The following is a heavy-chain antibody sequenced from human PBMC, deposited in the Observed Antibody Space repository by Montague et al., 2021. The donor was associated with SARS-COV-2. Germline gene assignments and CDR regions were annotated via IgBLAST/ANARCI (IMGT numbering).Heavy chain of an antibody. Sequence: SKTLSLTCSFSGGSISTGSHYWGWIRQPPRKGLEWIGSIYYSGDTYYNPSLKSRVTISVDTSKNQFSLRLSSVTAADTAVYYCVRGGDYTDYGRVDYWGQGTLVIVSS. J-gene: IGHJ4*02. CDR1: GGSISTGSHY. CDR2: IYYSGDT. D-gene: IGHD4-11*01. V-gene: IGHV4-39*01. CDR3: VRGGDYTDYGRVDY.